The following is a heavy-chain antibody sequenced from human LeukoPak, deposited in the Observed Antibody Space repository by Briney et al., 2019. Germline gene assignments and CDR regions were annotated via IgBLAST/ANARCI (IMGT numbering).Heavy chain of an antibody. CDR3: ARDREYSTGWHSFDP. J-gene: IGHJ5*02. V-gene: IGHV1-18*01. CDR2: ISAYNGNT. D-gene: IGHD6-19*01. Sequence: ASVKVSCKASGYTFTSYGISWVRQAPGQGLEWMGWISAYNGNTNYAQNLQGRVTLTTDTSTSTAYMELGSLRSDDTAVYYCARDREYSTGWHSFDPWGQGTLVTVSS. CDR1: GYTFTSYG.